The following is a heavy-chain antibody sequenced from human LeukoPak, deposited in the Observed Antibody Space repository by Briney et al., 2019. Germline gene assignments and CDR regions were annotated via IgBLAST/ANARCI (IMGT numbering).Heavy chain of an antibody. V-gene: IGHV3-66*01. Sequence: GGSLRLSCAASGFTVSSNYMSWVRQAPGKGLEWVSVIYSGGSTYYADSVKGRFTISRDNSKNTLYLQMNSLRAEDTAVYYCAREGCSGDSCYDYWGQGTLVTVSS. J-gene: IGHJ4*02. CDR2: IYSGGST. CDR3: AREGCSGDSCYDY. CDR1: GFTVSSNY. D-gene: IGHD2-15*01.